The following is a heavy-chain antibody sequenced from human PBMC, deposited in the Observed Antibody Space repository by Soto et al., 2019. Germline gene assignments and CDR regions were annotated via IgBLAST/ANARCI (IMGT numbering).Heavy chain of an antibody. Sequence: PGGSLRLSCTVSGFTFSSFAMYWVGQSPGKGLEWVALISYDGTNEDYAESVRGRFTISRDNSKNTLYLDMNSLSAEDSAVYFCAKGVVREPAYFDYWGQGTLVTVSS. V-gene: IGHV3-30*18. D-gene: IGHD3-10*01. CDR2: ISYDGTNE. CDR1: GFTFSSFA. J-gene: IGHJ4*02. CDR3: AKGVVREPAYFDY.